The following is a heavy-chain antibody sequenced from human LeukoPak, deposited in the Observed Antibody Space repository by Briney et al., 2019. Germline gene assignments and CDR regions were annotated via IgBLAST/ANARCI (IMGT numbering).Heavy chain of an antibody. D-gene: IGHD6-6*01. CDR2: INHSGST. Sequence: SETLSLTCAVYGGSFSGYYWSWIRQPPGKGLERIGEINHSGSTNYNPSLKSRVTISVDTSKNQFSLKLSSVTAADTAVYYCARGRRWQLVRWFDPWGQGTLVTVSS. V-gene: IGHV4-34*01. J-gene: IGHJ5*02. CDR3: ARGRRWQLVRWFDP. CDR1: GGSFSGYY.